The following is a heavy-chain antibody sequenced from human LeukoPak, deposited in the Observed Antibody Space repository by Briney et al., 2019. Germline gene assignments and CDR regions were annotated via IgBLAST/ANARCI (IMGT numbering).Heavy chain of an antibody. J-gene: IGHJ4*02. D-gene: IGHD1-26*01. CDR2: INHRGST. V-gene: IGHV4-34*01. CDR3: SREEKVGELLADF. Sequence: SETLSLTCAVYGGSFSDYYWAWFRQPPGKGPEWIAAINHRGSTDYNPSLKSRATISVDTSKKQVSLKLSSVTAADRAVYYCSREEKVGELLADFWGQGTLVTVSS. CDR1: GGSFSDYY.